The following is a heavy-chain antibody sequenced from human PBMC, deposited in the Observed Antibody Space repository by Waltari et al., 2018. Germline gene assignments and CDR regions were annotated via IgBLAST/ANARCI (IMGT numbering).Heavy chain of an antibody. Sequence: QMQLVQSGPEVRKAGTLVKGSCKASGFTFISSAIQWWRQDRGQRLEWIGWIDFVSGNTNYAQKFQERVTITGDMSTSTAYMELSSLRSEDTAMYYCAADPHYGGNSHFGYWGQGTLLTVSS. V-gene: IGHV1-58*02. CDR3: AADPHYGGNSHFGY. D-gene: IGHD4-17*01. CDR2: IDFVSGNT. J-gene: IGHJ4*02. CDR1: GFTFISSA.